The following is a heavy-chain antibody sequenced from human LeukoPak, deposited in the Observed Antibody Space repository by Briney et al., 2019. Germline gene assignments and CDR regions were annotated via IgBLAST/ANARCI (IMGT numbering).Heavy chain of an antibody. CDR2: INHSGST. V-gene: IGHV4-34*01. D-gene: IGHD6-19*01. CDR1: GGSFSGYY. CDR3: ARKYSSGYYFDY. J-gene: IGHJ4*02. Sequence: KPSETLSLTCAVYGGSFSGYYWSWIRQPPGKGLEWIGEINHSGSTNYNPSLRSRVTISVDTSKNQFSLKLSSVTAADTAVYYCARKYSSGYYFDYWGQGTLVTVSS.